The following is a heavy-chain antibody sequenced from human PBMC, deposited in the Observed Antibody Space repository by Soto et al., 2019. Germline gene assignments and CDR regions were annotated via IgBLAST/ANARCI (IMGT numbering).Heavy chain of an antibody. D-gene: IGHD2-15*01. CDR2: ISAYNGNT. CDR1: GYTFTSYG. J-gene: IGHJ6*02. Sequence: ASVKVSCKASGYTFTSYGISWVRQAPGQGLEWMGWISAYNGNTNYAQKLQGRVTMTTDTSTSTAYMELRSLRSDDTAVYYCATTIPGSFLYYYYGMDVWGQGTTVTVSS. V-gene: IGHV1-18*04. CDR3: ATTIPGSFLYYYYGMDV.